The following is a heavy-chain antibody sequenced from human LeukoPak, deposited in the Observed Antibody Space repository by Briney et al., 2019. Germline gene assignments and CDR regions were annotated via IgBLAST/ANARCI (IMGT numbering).Heavy chain of an antibody. CDR3: ARDSRAYYFDY. J-gene: IGHJ4*02. V-gene: IGHV1-69*06. CDR2: IIPIFGTA. Sequence: GASVKVSCKAPGGTFSSYAISWVRQAPGQGLEWMGGIIPIFGTANYAQKFQGRVTITADKSTSTAYMELRSLRSDDTAVYYCARDSRAYYFDYWGQGTLVTVSS. CDR1: GGTFSSYA.